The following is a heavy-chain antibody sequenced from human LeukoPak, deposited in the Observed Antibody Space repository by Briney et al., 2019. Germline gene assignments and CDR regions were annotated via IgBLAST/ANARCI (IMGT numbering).Heavy chain of an antibody. Sequence: SETLSLTCTVSGYSISNGYYWGWIRQSPGKGLEWVGSVSHRGSTYYNPSLRSRVTISVDRSKQKFSLRLTSVTAADTAVYFCARGAEYYAIWRGYAAYSDYWGQGISAIVSS. J-gene: IGHJ4*02. CDR2: VSHRGST. V-gene: IGHV4-38-2*02. D-gene: IGHD3-3*01. CDR3: ARGAEYYAIWRGYAAYSDY. CDR1: GYSISNGYY.